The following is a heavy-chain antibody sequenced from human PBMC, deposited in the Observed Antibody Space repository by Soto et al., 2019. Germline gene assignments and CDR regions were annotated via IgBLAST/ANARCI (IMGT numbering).Heavy chain of an antibody. CDR1: GYTFTDHY. D-gene: IGHD2-21*01. CDR3: ARPKYGETYFDS. CDR2: INPYSGGT. Sequence: GASVKVSCKASGYTFTDHYIRWLRQAPGQSLEWMGWINPYSGGTHFARKFQDRVTMARDTSVSTAYMELSSLKSDDTAVYYCARPKYGETYFDSWGQGTVVTSPQ. V-gene: IGHV1-2*02. J-gene: IGHJ4*02.